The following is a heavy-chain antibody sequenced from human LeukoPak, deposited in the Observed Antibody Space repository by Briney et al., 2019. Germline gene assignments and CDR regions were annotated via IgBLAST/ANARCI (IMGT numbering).Heavy chain of an antibody. CDR3: ARGYGDWFDP. CDR1: GFTFNSYW. V-gene: IGHV3-74*01. Sequence: GGSLRLSCAASGFTFNSYWMHWVRQAPEKGLVWVSRINSDESRTAYADSVKGRFSISRDNAKNTLYLQMNGLRAEDTAVYYCARGYGDWFDPWGQGTLVTVSS. J-gene: IGHJ5*02. CDR2: INSDESRT. D-gene: IGHD3-10*01.